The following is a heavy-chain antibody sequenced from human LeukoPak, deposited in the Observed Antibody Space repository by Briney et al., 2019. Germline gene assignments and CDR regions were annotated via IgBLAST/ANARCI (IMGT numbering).Heavy chain of an antibody. CDR2: STSTSSTM. J-gene: IGHJ4*02. D-gene: IGHD1-1*01. V-gene: IGHV3-48*01. Sequence: PGGSLRLSCEASGFSFSNYDMNWVRQAPAKGLELVAYSTSTSSTMHYADSVKGRFTISRDNAKNSLYLQMNSLSVEDTAVYYCARDASHWSRCSPFDWWGRGTLVTVSS. CDR3: ARDASHWSRCSPFDW. CDR1: GFSFSNYD.